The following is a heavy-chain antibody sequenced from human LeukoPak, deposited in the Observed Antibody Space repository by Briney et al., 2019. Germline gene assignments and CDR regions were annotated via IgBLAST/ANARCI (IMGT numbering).Heavy chain of an antibody. CDR3: ARGRRSSGWTRWFDP. D-gene: IGHD6-19*01. CDR1: GGSFSGYY. CDR2: INHSGST. Sequence: SETLSLTCAVYGGSFSGYYWSWIRQPPGKGLEWIGEINHSGSTNYNPSLKSRVTISVDTSKNQFSLKLSSVTAADTAVYYCARGRRSSGWTRWFDPWGQGTLVTVSS. J-gene: IGHJ5*02. V-gene: IGHV4-34*01.